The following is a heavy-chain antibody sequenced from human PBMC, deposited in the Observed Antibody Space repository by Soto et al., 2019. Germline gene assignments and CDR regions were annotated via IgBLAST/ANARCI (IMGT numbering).Heavy chain of an antibody. D-gene: IGHD3-10*01. J-gene: IGHJ6*02. CDR3: ARVYGITMVRGVIGINYGMDV. V-gene: IGHV1-69*02. CDR2: IIPILGIA. CDR1: GGTFSSYT. Sequence: ASVKVSCKGSGGTFSSYTISWVRQAPGQGGERMGRIIPILGIANYAQKFQGRGTITADKSTSTAYMELSSLRSEDTAVYYCARVYGITMVRGVIGINYGMDVWGQGTTVTVSS.